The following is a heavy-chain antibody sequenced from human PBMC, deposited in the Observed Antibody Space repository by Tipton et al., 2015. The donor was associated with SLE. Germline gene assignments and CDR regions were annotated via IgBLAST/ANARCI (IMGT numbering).Heavy chain of an antibody. CDR2: IYYSGST. Sequence: TLSLTCTVSGYSISSGYYWGWIRQPPGKGLEWIGYIYYSGSTNYNPSLKSRVTISVDTSKNQFSLKLSSVTAADTAVYYCATDSAAGFDYWGQGTLVTVSS. V-gene: IGHV4-61*01. J-gene: IGHJ4*02. D-gene: IGHD6-13*01. CDR1: GYSISSGYY. CDR3: ATDSAAGFDY.